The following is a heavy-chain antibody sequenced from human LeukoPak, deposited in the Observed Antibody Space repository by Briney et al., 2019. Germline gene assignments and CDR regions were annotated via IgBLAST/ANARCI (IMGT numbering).Heavy chain of an antibody. CDR2: IRYDGSNK. Sequence: GGSLRLSCAASGFTFSSYGMHWVRQAPGKGLEWVAFIRYDGSNKYYADSVKGRFTISRDNSKNTLYLQMNSLRAEDTAVYYCAKATGSYYVPDYWGQGTLVTVSS. CDR3: AKATGSYYVPDY. D-gene: IGHD1-26*01. J-gene: IGHJ4*02. CDR1: GFTFSSYG. V-gene: IGHV3-30*02.